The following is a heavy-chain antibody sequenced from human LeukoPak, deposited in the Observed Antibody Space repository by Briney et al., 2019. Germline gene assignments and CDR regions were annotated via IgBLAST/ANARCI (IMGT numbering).Heavy chain of an antibody. CDR3: ARDKGIAAPDY. V-gene: IGHV4-31*03. CDR1: GGSISSGAYY. J-gene: IGHJ4*02. D-gene: IGHD6-13*01. Sequence: SSETLSLTCTVSGGSISSGAYYWSWIRQHAGKGLEWIGYIYYSGSTYYNPSLKSRVTISVDTSKNQFSLNLSSVTAADTAVYYCARDKGIAAPDYWGQGTLVTVSS. CDR2: IYYSGST.